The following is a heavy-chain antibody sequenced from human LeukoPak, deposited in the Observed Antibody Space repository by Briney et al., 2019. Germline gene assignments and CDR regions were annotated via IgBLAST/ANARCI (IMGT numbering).Heavy chain of an antibody. CDR2: ISGSGGST. D-gene: IGHD1-26*01. Sequence: GGSLRLSCAASGFTFSSYAMSWVRQAPGKGLEWVSAISGSGGSTCYADSVKGRFTISRDNSKNTLYLQMNSLRAEDTGVYYCAKSRYSGRHLDYWGQGTLVTVSS. CDR3: AKSRYSGRHLDY. J-gene: IGHJ4*02. V-gene: IGHV3-23*01. CDR1: GFTFSSYA.